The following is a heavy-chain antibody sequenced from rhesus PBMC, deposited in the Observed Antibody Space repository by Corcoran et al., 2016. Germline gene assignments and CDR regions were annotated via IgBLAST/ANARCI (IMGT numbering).Heavy chain of an antibody. Sequence: EVQLVESGGGLAKPGGSLRLSCAASGFTFSSYWMNWVRQAQGKGLEWVSAINSGGGSTYSADSVKGRFTISRDNSKNTLSLQMNSLRAEDTAVYYCAKIEPPFDYWGQGVLVTVSS. V-gene: IGHV3S25*01. CDR1: GFTFSSYW. CDR3: AKIEPPFDY. J-gene: IGHJ4*01. CDR2: INSGGGST.